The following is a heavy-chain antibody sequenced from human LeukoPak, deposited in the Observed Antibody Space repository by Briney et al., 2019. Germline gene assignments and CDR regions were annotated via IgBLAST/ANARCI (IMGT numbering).Heavy chain of an antibody. CDR3: AREASGGYFDY. V-gene: IGHV1-46*01. CDR2: INPTGDST. Sequence: ASVTVSCQASGYTFSSYYMHWVRQAPGQGLEWVGLINPTGDSTNYAQNFRGRVTMTRDTSTSTVYMDLSSLRSEDTAVYYCAREASGGYFDYWGQGTLLTVSS. J-gene: IGHJ4*02. CDR1: GYTFSSYY. D-gene: IGHD4-23*01.